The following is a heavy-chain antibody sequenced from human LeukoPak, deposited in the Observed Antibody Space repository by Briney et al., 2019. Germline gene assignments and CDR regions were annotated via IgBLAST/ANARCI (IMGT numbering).Heavy chain of an antibody. Sequence: SETLSLTCAVYGGSFSGYYWSWIRQPPGKGLEWIGEINHSGSTNYNPSLKSRVTISVDTSKNQFSLKLSSVTAADTAVYYCAGRVVPAALFDPWGQGTLVTVSS. D-gene: IGHD2-2*01. CDR3: AGRVVPAALFDP. CDR2: INHSGST. V-gene: IGHV4-34*01. J-gene: IGHJ5*02. CDR1: GGSFSGYY.